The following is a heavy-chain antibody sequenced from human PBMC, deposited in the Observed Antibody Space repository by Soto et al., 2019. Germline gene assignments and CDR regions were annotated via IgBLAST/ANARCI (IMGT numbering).Heavy chain of an antibody. D-gene: IGHD3-16*01. CDR3: ARISGWRIGGFGGAFDL. J-gene: IGHJ3*01. V-gene: IGHV3-48*03. CDR2: ISISGSSI. Sequence: XGSLRLSFAASAFTFSSYDMNWVRQAPGKGLEWISYISISGSSIHYADSVKGRFTISRDNAKNSLYLQMNSLRAEDTAVYYCARISGWRIGGFGGAFDLWGQGTMVTVSS. CDR1: AFTFSSYD.